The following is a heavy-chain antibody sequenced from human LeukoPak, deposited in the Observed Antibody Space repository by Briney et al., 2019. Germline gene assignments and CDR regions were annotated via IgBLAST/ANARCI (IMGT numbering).Heavy chain of an antibody. J-gene: IGHJ6*02. Sequence: PGTSLRLSCTASGFTFSSYGMHWVRQAPGKGLEWVAVISHDGSNIYYGDSVKGRITISRDNSKNTLYLQMNSLSPEDSAVYYCAKKCAGDLWETPDVWGQGTPVTVSS. CDR2: ISHDGSNI. D-gene: IGHD3-3*01. CDR1: GFTFSSYG. V-gene: IGHV3-30*18. CDR3: AKKCAGDLWETPDV.